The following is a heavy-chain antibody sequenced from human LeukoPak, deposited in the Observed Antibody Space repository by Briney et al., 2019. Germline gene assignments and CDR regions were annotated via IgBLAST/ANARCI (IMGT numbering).Heavy chain of an antibody. Sequence: SETLSLTCAVYGGSFSGYYWSWIRQPPGKGLEWIGYIYYSGSTNYNPSLKSRVTISVDTSKNQFSLKLSSVTAADTAVYYCARGPRISLDYWGQGTLVTVSS. CDR3: ARGPRISLDY. CDR2: IYYSGST. D-gene: IGHD2/OR15-2a*01. J-gene: IGHJ4*02. V-gene: IGHV4-59*01. CDR1: GGSFSGYY.